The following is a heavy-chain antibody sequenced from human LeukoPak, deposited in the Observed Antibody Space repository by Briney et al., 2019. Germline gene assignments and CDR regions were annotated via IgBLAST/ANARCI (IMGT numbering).Heavy chain of an antibody. J-gene: IGHJ6*03. D-gene: IGHD3-10*01. CDR3: ARATVSKMVRGWVNKRYCMDV. Sequence: ASVKVSCKASGYTFTSYDINWVRQATGQGLEWMGWMNPNSGNTGYAQKFQGRVTITRNTSISTAYMELSSLRSEDTAVYYCARATVSKMVRGWVNKRYCMDVWGKGTTVTVSS. V-gene: IGHV1-8*03. CDR2: MNPNSGNT. CDR1: GYTFTSYD.